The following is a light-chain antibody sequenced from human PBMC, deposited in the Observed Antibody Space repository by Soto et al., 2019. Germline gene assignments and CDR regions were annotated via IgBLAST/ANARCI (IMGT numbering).Light chain of an antibody. CDR3: QQRSNWPPIT. V-gene: IGKV3-11*01. CDR2: DAS. Sequence: IVLTQSPATLYLSPGERATLSCRASQSVSSYLAWYQQKPGQAPRLLIYDASNRATGIPARFSGSGSGTDFTLTISSLATEDFAVYYGQQRSNWPPITFGQGTRLEIK. CDR1: QSVSSY. J-gene: IGKJ5*01.